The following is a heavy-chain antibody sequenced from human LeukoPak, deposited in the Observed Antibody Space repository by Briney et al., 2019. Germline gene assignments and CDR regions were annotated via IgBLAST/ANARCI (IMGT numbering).Heavy chain of an antibody. V-gene: IGHV3-11*03. J-gene: IGHJ4*02. CDR1: GGSISSSNHY. D-gene: IGHD3-22*01. CDR2: ISSSSTYT. Sequence: LSLTCTVSGGSISSSNHYWGWIRQSPGKGLEWVSYISSSSTYTNYADSVKGRFTISRDNAKNSLYLQMNSLRAEDTAVYYCARLLGGMILAAYWGQGTLVSVSS. CDR3: ARLLGGMILAAY.